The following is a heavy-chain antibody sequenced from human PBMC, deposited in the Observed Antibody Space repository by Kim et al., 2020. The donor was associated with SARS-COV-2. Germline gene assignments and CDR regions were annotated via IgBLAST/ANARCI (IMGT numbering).Heavy chain of an antibody. CDR1: GYTFTSYG. CDR2: ISAYNGNT. CDR3: ARVPTYGDSSGYYDY. V-gene: IGHV1-18*01. D-gene: IGHD3-22*01. J-gene: IGHJ4*02. Sequence: ASVKVSCKASGYTFTSYGISWVRQAPGQGLEWMGWISAYNGNTNYAQKLQGRVTMTTDTSTSTAYMELRSLRSDDTAVYYCARVPTYGDSSGYYDYWGQGTLVTVSS.